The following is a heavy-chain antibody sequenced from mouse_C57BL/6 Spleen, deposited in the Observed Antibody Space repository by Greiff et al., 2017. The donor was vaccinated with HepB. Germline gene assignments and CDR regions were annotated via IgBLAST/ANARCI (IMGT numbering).Heavy chain of an antibody. CDR3: ARGVTTEGSWYYAMDY. CDR2: IYPSDSET. Sequence: QVQLQQPGAELVRPGSSVKLSCKASGYTFTSYWMDWVKQRPGQGLEWIGNIYPSDSETHYNQKFKDKATLTVDKSSSTAYMQLSSLTSEDSAVYYCARGVTTEGSWYYAMDYWGQGTSVTVSS. V-gene: IGHV1-61*01. CDR1: GYTFTSYW. J-gene: IGHJ4*01. D-gene: IGHD2-2*01.